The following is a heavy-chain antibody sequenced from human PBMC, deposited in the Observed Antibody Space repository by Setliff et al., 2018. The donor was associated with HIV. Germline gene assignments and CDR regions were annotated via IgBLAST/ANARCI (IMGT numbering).Heavy chain of an antibody. J-gene: IGHJ6*03. CDR1: GFTFNTYS. CDR2: ISSGSRTI. V-gene: IGHV3-48*01. Sequence: PGGSLRLSCAASGFTFNTYSMNWVRQAPGKGLEWVSYISSGSRTIYYTDSVRGRFTISRDNSKNTLYLQMNSLRAEDTAVYYCAREARYQDRYYYYMDVWGKGTTVTVSS. D-gene: IGHD1-20*01. CDR3: AREARYQDRYYYYMDV.